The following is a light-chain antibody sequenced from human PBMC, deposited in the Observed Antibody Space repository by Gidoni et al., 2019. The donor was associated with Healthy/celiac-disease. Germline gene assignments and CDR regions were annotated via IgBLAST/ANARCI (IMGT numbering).Light chain of an antibody. J-gene: IGKJ2*01. CDR2: AAS. CDR1: QSISSY. Sequence: DIQMTQSPSSLSASVGDRVTITCRASQSISSYLNWYQQKPGKAPKLLIYAASSLQRGVPSRFSGSGSGTDFTLTISSLQPEDFATYYCQQSYSTSSTFGQXTKLEIK. V-gene: IGKV1-39*01. CDR3: QQSYSTSST.